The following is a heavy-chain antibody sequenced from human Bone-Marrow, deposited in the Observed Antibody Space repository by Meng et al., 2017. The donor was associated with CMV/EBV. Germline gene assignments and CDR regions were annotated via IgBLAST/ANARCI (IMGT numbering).Heavy chain of an antibody. CDR2: INPSGGST. D-gene: IGHD2-15*01. CDR3: AADGGGYCSGGSCYPVFDY. CDR1: GYTFTSYY. Sequence: ASVKVSCKASGYTFTSYYMHWVRQAPGQGLEWMGIINPSGGSTSYAQKFQERVTITRDMSTSTAYMELSSLRSEDTAVYYCAADGGGYCSGGSCYPVFDYWGQGTLVTVSS. J-gene: IGHJ4*02. V-gene: IGHV1-46*01.